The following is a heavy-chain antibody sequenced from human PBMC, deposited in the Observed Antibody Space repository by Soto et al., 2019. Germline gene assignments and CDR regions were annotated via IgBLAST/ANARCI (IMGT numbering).Heavy chain of an antibody. CDR1: GGSFSGYY. J-gene: IGHJ6*02. D-gene: IGHD6-19*01. CDR3: ARAPSGVAGSYYYYGMDV. CDR2: INHSGST. Sequence: SETLSLTCAVYGGSFSGYYWSWIRQPPGKGLEWIGEINHSGSTNYNPSLKSRVTISVDTSKNQFSLKLSSVTAADTAVSYCARAPSGVAGSYYYYGMDVWGQGTTVTVSS. V-gene: IGHV4-34*01.